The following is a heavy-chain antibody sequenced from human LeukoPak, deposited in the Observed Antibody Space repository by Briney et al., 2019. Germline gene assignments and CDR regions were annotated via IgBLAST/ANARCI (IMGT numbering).Heavy chain of an antibody. D-gene: IGHD4-17*01. CDR2: IKQDGSEK. CDR3: ASLYGDYVAHQTYTTPFDY. V-gene: IGHV3-7*01. J-gene: IGHJ4*02. Sequence: GGSRRLSCAASGFTFSSYWMSWVRQAPGKGLEWVANIKQDGSEKYYVDSVKGRFTISRDNAKNSLYLQMNSLRAEDTAVYYCASLYGDYVAHQTYTTPFDYWGQGTLVTVSS. CDR1: GFTFSSYW.